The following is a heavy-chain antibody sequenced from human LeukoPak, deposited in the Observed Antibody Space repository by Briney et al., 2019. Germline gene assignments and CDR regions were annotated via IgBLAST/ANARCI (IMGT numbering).Heavy chain of an antibody. CDR1: GFTFSSYS. J-gene: IGHJ3*02. V-gene: IGHV3-21*01. D-gene: IGHD4-23*01. Sequence: GGSLRLSCAASGFTFSSYSMNWVRQAPGKGLEWVSSISSSSSYIYYADSVKGRFTISRDNAKNSLYPQMNSLRAEDTAVYYCARSDTVVFHDAFDIWGQGTMVTVSS. CDR3: ARSDTVVFHDAFDI. CDR2: ISSSSSYI.